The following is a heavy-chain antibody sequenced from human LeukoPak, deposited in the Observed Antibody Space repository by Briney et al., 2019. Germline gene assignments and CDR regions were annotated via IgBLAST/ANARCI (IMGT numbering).Heavy chain of an antibody. CDR3: AREIPRGSSFDY. CDR1: GFTFSSYA. D-gene: IGHD6-13*01. V-gene: IGHV3-30*04. CDR2: ISYDGSNK. J-gene: IGHJ4*02. Sequence: GGSPRLSCAASGFTFSSYAMHWVRQAPGKGLEWVAVISYDGSNKYYADSVKGRFTISRDNSKNTLYMQVNSLRAEDTAVYYCAREIPRGSSFDYWGQGTLVTVSS.